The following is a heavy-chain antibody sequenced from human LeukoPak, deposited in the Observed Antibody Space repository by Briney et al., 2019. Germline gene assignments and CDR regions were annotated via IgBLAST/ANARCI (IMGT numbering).Heavy chain of an antibody. Sequence: PGGSLRLSCAASGFSFSTHALSWVRQAPGKGLEWVSGIGGSGHNTYYADSVQGRFTVSRDNDKNTLLLQLGSLTVDDTAVYYCAKPTHYYGSGIDAFDIWGQGTMVTVSS. V-gene: IGHV3-23*01. CDR2: IGGSGHNT. J-gene: IGHJ3*02. CDR1: GFSFSTHA. CDR3: AKPTHYYGSGIDAFDI. D-gene: IGHD3-10*01.